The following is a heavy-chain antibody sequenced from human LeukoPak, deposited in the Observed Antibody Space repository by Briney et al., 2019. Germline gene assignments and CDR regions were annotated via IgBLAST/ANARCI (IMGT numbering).Heavy chain of an antibody. CDR2: INTNTGNP. Sequence: ASVKVSCKASGYTFTSYDINWVRQATGQGLEWIGWINTNTGNPTYAQGFTGRFVFSLDTSVSTAYLQISSLKTEDTAVYYCARGDYYDSRRPGDWGQGTLVTVSS. D-gene: IGHD3-22*01. CDR3: ARGDYYDSRRPGD. CDR1: GYTFTSYD. J-gene: IGHJ4*02. V-gene: IGHV7-4-1*02.